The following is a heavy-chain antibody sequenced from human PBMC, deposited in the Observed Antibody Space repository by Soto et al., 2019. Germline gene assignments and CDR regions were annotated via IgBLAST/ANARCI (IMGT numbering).Heavy chain of an antibody. D-gene: IGHD3-22*01. J-gene: IGHJ4*02. CDR1: GYTFTSYD. CDR2: MNPNSGNT. V-gene: IGHV1-8*01. Sequence: ASVKVSCKASGYTFTSYDINWVRQATGQGLEWMGWMNPNSGNTGYAQKFQGRVTMTRSISINTAYMELSSLRSEDTAVYYCARGGYYYDSSAYYRPFDYWGQGTLVTVSS. CDR3: ARGGYYYDSSAYYRPFDY.